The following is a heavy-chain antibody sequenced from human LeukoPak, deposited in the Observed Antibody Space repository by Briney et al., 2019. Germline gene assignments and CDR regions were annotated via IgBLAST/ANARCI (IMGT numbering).Heavy chain of an antibody. D-gene: IGHD3-3*01. Sequence: PSETLSLTCTVSGGSIRSYYWSWIRQPPGKGLEWIGYIYFSGSTSYNPSLKCRVTISVDRSKNQFSLKLSSVAAADTAVYYCARSYDTNFDYWGQGTLVTVSS. V-gene: IGHV4-59*01. CDR3: ARSYDTNFDY. J-gene: IGHJ4*02. CDR2: IYFSGST. CDR1: GGSIRSYY.